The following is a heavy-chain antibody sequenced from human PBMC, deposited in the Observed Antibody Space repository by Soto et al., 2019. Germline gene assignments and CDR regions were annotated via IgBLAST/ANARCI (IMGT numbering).Heavy chain of an antibody. CDR1: GFDASVNF. V-gene: IGHV3-66*01. J-gene: IGHJ6*01. CDR3: VRENYYYGMDV. Sequence: EVQLVESGGTLVQPGGSLKLSCAASGFDASVNFMTWVRQAPGKGLEWVTAINNAGPTFYAYSVKGRVSISRDDSKNTLYRQMNSLRVEDAAMYYCVRENYYYGMDVGGQWTGVTVSS. CDR2: INNAGPT.